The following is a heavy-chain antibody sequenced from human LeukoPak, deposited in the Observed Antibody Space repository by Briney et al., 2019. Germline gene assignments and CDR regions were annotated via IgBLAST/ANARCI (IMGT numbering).Heavy chain of an antibody. CDR1: GYTLTGYY. J-gene: IGHJ3*02. CDR3: ASGFMGYDRSGYYDDAFDI. D-gene: IGHD3-22*01. CDR2: INPSSGGT. V-gene: IGHV1-2*02. Sequence: ASVKVSCKASGYTLTGYYMHWVRQAPGQGLEWMGWINPSSGGTNYAQKFQGRVAMTRDTSISTAYMELNRLRSDDTAVYYCASGFMGYDRSGYYDDAFDIWGQGTMVTVSS.